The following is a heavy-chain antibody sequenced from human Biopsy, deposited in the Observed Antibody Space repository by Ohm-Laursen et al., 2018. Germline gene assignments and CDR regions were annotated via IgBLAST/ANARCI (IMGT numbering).Heavy chain of an antibody. CDR3: AREYSSGWYEGRAFDY. CDR1: GGAFTNYA. CDR2: IITVSETA. Sequence: SVKASCKASGGAFTNYAINWVRQAPGHGLEWMGGIITVSETAGYAERFQGRVTITADVTTTTAYMELRSLRSDDTAVYYCAREYSSGWYEGRAFDYWGQGTLVTVSS. D-gene: IGHD6-19*01. J-gene: IGHJ4*02. V-gene: IGHV1-69*13.